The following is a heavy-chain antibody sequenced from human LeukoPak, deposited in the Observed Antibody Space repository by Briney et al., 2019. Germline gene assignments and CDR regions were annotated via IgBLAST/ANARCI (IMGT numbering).Heavy chain of an antibody. CDR3: AREGYSGYDDY. CDR2: IKEDGSAR. D-gene: IGHD5-12*01. Sequence: PGGSLRLSCAASGFTISSYWLSWVRQAPGKGLEWVANIKEDGSARHYVDSVKGRFTISRDNAKKSLYLQMSSLRAEDTAVYYCAREGYSGYDDYWGQGTLVTVSS. CDR1: GFTISSYW. V-gene: IGHV3-7*01. J-gene: IGHJ4*02.